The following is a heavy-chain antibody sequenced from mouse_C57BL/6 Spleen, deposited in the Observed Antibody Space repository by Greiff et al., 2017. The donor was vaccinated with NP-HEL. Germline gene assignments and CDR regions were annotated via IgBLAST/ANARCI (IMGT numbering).Heavy chain of an antibody. CDR2: INPSTGGT. CDR1: GYSFTGYY. CDR3: ARWGVHYFDY. Sequence: EVQLQQSGPELVKPGASVKISCKASGYSFTGYYMNWVKQSPEKSLEWIGEINPSTGGTTYNQKFKAKATLTVDQSSSTAYMQLKSLTSEDSAVYYCARWGVHYFDYWGQGTTLTVAS. J-gene: IGHJ2*01. V-gene: IGHV1-42*01.